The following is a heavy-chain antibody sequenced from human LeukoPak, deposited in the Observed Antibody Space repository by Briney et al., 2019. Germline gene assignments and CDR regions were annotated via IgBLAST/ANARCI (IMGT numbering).Heavy chain of an antibody. J-gene: IGHJ5*02. CDR3: ARGGCSGGSCYYRGGFDP. Sequence: SQTLSLTCTVSSGSISSGGYYWSWIRQHPGKGLEWIGYIYYSGSTYYNPSLKSRVTISVDTSKNQFSLKLSSVTAADTAVYYCARGGCSGGSCYYRGGFDPWGQGTLVTVSS. D-gene: IGHD2-15*01. V-gene: IGHV4-31*03. CDR2: IYYSGST. CDR1: SGSISSGGYY.